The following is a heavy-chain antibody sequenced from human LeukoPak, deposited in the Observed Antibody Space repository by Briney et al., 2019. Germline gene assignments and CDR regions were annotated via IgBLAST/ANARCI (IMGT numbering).Heavy chain of an antibody. CDR2: INHSGST. CDR3: ARGAYYGSGSYYFSYYGMDV. V-gene: IGHV4-34*01. J-gene: IGHJ6*02. CDR1: GGSFSGYY. D-gene: IGHD3-10*01. Sequence: SGTLSLTCAVYGGSFSGYYWSWIRQPPGKGLGWIGEINHSGSTNYNPSLESRVTISVDTSKNQFSLKLSSVTAADTAVYYCARGAYYGSGSYYFSYYGMDVWGQGTTVTVSS.